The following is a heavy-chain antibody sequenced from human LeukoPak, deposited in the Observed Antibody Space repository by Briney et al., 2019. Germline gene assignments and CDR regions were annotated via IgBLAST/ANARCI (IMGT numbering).Heavy chain of an antibody. D-gene: IGHD3-10*01. CDR1: GYSFTYYV. CDR2: INAGNGNT. J-gene: IGHJ4*02. CDR3: ARDRDRYGSGSFDY. Sequence: ASVKVSRKAFGYSFTYYVMHWVRQAPGQRLEWMGWINAGNGNTKYSQEFQGRVTITRDTSASTAYMELNSLRSEDMAVYYCARDRDRYGSGSFDYWGQGTLVTVSS. V-gene: IGHV1-3*03.